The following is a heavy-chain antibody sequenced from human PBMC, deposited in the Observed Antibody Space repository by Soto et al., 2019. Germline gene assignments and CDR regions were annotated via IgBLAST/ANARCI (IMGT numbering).Heavy chain of an antibody. J-gene: IGHJ6*02. CDR2: INSDGSST. Sequence: GGSLILSCAASGFIFISYWMHWVRQAPGKGLVWVSRINSDGSSTSYADSVKGRFTISRDNAKNTLYLQMNSLRAEDTAVYYCARVRGWYAAGTRYYYYGMDVWGQGTTVTVSS. D-gene: IGHD6-13*01. V-gene: IGHV3-74*01. CDR1: GFIFISYW. CDR3: ARVRGWYAAGTRYYYYGMDV.